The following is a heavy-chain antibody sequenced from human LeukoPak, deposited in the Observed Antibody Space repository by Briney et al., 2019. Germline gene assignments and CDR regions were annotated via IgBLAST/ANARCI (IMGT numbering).Heavy chain of an antibody. J-gene: IGHJ4*02. CDR1: GFTFSDYY. CDR3: ARALDYFDSSGYFGY. Sequence: GGSLRLSCAASGFTFSDYYMSWIRQAPGKGLEWVSYISSSGSTIYYADSMKGRFTISRDNAKNSLYLQMNSLRAEDTAVYYCARALDYFDSSGYFGYWGQGTLVTVSS. CDR2: ISSSGSTI. D-gene: IGHD3-22*01. V-gene: IGHV3-11*01.